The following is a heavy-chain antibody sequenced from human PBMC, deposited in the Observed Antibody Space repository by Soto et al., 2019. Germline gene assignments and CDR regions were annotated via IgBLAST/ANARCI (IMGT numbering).Heavy chain of an antibody. J-gene: IGHJ4*02. CDR2: TSYDGSNK. V-gene: IGHV3-30*03. CDR1: GFTFSSYG. D-gene: IGHD3-10*01. CDR3: GRDTSGVSGYYFDY. Sequence: PGGSLRLSCAASGFTFSSYGMHWVRQAPGKGLEWVAVTSYDGSNKYYADSVKGRFTISRDNSKNTLYLQMNSLRAEDTAVYYCGRDTSGVSGYYFDYWGQGALVTSPQ.